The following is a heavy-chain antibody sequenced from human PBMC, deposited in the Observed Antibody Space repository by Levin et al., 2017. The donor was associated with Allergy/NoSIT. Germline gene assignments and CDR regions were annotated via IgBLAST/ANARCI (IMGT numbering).Heavy chain of an antibody. CDR1: GFTFSSYA. D-gene: IGHD3-10*01. CDR3: ARDRGLWSRDYYYGMDV. V-gene: IGHV3-30-3*01. CDR2: ISYDGSNK. J-gene: IGHJ6*02. Sequence: PGGSLRLSCAASGFTFSSYAMHWVRQAPGKGLEWVAVISYDGSNKYYADSVKGRFTISRDNSKNTLYLQMNSLRAEDTAVYYCARDRGLWSRDYYYGMDVWGQGTTVTVSS.